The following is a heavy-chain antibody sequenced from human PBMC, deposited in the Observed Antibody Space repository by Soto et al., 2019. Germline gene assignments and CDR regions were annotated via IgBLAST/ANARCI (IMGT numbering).Heavy chain of an antibody. CDR2: IKSKTDGGTT. J-gene: IGHJ6*02. Sequence: GGSLRLSCAASGFTFSNAWMNWVRQAPGKGLEWVGRIKSKTDGGTTDYAAPVKGRFTMSRDDSKNTVYLQMNSLKTEDTAVYYCTAQYYYGSGSYRRAKDYYYYYGMDVWGQGTTVTVSS. CDR1: GFTFSNAW. CDR3: TAQYYYGSGSYRRAKDYYYYYGMDV. V-gene: IGHV3-15*07. D-gene: IGHD3-10*01.